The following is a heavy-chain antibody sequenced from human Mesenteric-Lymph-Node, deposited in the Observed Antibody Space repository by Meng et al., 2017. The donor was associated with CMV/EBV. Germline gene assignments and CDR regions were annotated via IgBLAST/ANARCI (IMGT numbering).Heavy chain of an antibody. CDR1: GFTFDDYG. J-gene: IGHJ6*02. Sequence: GGSLRLSCAASGFTFDDYGMHWVRQAPGKGLVWVSRINSDGSSTSYADSVKGRFTISRDNAKNTLYLQMNSLRAEDTAVYYCARDGGYCSSTSCYKYYYYGMDVWGQGTTVTVSS. CDR2: INSDGSST. D-gene: IGHD2-2*02. V-gene: IGHV3-74*01. CDR3: ARDGGYCSSTSCYKYYYYGMDV.